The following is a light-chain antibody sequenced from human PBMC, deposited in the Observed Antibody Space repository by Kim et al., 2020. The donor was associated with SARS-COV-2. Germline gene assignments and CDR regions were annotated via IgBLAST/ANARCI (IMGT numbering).Light chain of an antibody. CDR2: DIS. Sequence: QSALTQPASLSASPGQSITISCSGTISDLGTYSLISWYQQHPGKVPRLIIFDISKRPSGVSGRFSGSKSGNTASLTISGLQPDDEADYFCCSFTSAVNWMFGGGTKLNVL. V-gene: IGLV2-23*02. J-gene: IGLJ3*02. CDR3: CSFTSAVNWM. CDR1: ISDLGTYSL.